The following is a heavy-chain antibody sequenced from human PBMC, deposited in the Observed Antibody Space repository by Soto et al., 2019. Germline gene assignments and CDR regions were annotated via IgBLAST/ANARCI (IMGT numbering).Heavy chain of an antibody. CDR3: ARDVLVPAAIIPSWGYYYYGMDV. D-gene: IGHD2-2*01. V-gene: IGHV3-33*01. CDR2: ILYDGSNK. Sequence: GRSLRLSCSASGFTFSSYGMHWVLNYPFKLLGWLSVILYDGSNKYYADSVKGRFTISRDNSKTTLYLQMNSLRAEDTAVYYCARDVLVPAAIIPSWGYYYYGMDVWGQGTTVTVS. J-gene: IGHJ6*02. CDR1: GFTFSSYG.